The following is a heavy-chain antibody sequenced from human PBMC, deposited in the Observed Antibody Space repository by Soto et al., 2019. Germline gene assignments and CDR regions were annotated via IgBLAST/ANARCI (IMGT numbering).Heavy chain of an antibody. J-gene: IGHJ4*02. V-gene: IGHV3-74*01. D-gene: IGHD3-10*01. CDR3: AKDREVRGPPTDY. Sequence: SGGSLRLSCAASGFTLSDYWMHWVRQVPGKGLLWVSRISVDGGDTTYADSVKGRFTISRDNSKNTLYLQMNSLRAEDTAVYYCAKDREVRGPPTDYWGQGTLVTVPQ. CDR1: GFTLSDYW. CDR2: ISVDGGDT.